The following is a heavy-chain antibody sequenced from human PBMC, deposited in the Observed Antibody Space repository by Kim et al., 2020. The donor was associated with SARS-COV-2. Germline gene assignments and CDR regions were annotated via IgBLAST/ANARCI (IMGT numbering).Heavy chain of an antibody. CDR2: IWNDGSNE. CDR3: ARDGGSYSFDY. V-gene: IGHV3-33*01. J-gene: IGHJ4*02. D-gene: IGHD1-26*01. CDR1: GFTFNTYG. Sequence: GGSLRLSCAASGFTFNTYGMYWVRQAPGKGLEWVAVIWNDGSNENYADSVKGRFTISRDNSKSTYLQMNSLRVEDTGVYYCARDGGSYSFDYWGQGTLVT.